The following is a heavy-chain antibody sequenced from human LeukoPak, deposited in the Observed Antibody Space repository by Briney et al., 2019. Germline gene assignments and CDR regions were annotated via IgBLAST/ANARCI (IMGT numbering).Heavy chain of an antibody. V-gene: IGHV3-23*01. CDR3: AKDSGPGVVISSPIYYYYGMDV. D-gene: IGHD3-3*01. CDR1: GFTFSSYA. J-gene: IGHJ6*02. CDR2: ISGSGGST. Sequence: GGSLRLSCAASGFTFSSYAMSWVRQAPGKGLEWVSAISGSGGSTYYADSVKGRFTISRDNSKNTLYLQMNSLRAEDTALYYCAKDSGPGVVISSPIYYYYGMDVWGQGTTVTVSS.